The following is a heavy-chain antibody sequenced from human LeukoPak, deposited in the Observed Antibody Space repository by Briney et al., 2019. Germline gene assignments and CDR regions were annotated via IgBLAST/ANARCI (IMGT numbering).Heavy chain of an antibody. CDR2: IIPIFGTA. CDR3: ARETAPNYDFWSGYRAPGYYYYMDV. J-gene: IGHJ6*03. CDR1: GDTFNTYA. D-gene: IGHD3-3*01. V-gene: IGHV1-69*15. Sequence: SVKVSCKASGDTFNTYAISWVRQAPGQGLEWMGRIIPIFGTANYAQKFQGRVTITADESTSTAYMELSSLRSEDTAVYYCARETAPNYDFWSGYRAPGYYYYMDVWGKGTTVTVPS.